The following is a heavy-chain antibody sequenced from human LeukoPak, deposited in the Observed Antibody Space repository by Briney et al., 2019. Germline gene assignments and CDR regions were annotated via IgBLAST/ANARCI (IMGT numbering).Heavy chain of an antibody. CDR2: IYYSGST. D-gene: IGHD3-9*01. CDR1: GGSISSYY. J-gene: IGHJ4*02. V-gene: IGHV4-59*01. CDR3: ARVYDILTGYHLDY. Sequence: PSETLSLTCTVSGGSISSYYWSWIRQPPGKGLEWIGYIYYSGSTNYNPSLKSRVTISVDTSKNQFSLKLSSVTAADTAVYYCARVYDILTGYHLDYWGQGTLVTVSS.